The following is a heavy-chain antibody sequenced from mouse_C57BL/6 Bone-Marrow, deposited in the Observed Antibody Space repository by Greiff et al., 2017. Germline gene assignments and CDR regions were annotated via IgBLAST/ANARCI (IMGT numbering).Heavy chain of an antibody. CDR2: IYPGSGST. V-gene: IGHV1-55*01. D-gene: IGHD2-12*01. J-gene: IGHJ1*03. CDR3: ARNSYYDWYFEV. Sequence: QVQLQQPGAELVKPGASVKMSCKASGYTFTSYWITWVKQRPGQGLAWIGDIYPGSGSTTYNEKFKSKATLTVDTSSSTAYMQLSSLTSDDSAVYCYARNSYYDWYFEVWCTGTTVTVSS. CDR1: GYTFTSYW.